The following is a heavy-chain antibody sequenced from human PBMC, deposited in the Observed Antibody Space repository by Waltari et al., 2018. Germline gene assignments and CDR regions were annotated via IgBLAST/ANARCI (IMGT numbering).Heavy chain of an antibody. Sequence: QVQLQESGPGLVKPSETLSLTCTDSGGSISSYYWSWIRPPPGKGLEWIGYIYYSGSTNYNPSLKSRVTISVDTSKNQFSLKLSSVTAADTAVYYCARDSSSWSFDYWGQGTLVTVSS. CDR1: GGSISSYY. CDR3: ARDSSSWSFDY. V-gene: IGHV4-59*01. D-gene: IGHD6-13*01. CDR2: IYYSGST. J-gene: IGHJ4*02.